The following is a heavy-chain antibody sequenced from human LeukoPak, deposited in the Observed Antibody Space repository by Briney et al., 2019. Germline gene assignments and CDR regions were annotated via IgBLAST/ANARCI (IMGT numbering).Heavy chain of an antibody. CDR3: ARVVRDGYDGFDY. J-gene: IGHJ4*02. Sequence: GGSLRLSCEASGFTLSIYWMSWVRQAPGKGLEWVAVISYDGSNKYYADSVKGRFTISRDNSKNTLYLQMNSLRAEDTAVYYCARVVRDGYDGFDYWGQGTLVTVSS. CDR1: GFTLSIYW. V-gene: IGHV3-30-3*01. CDR2: ISYDGSNK. D-gene: IGHD5-24*01.